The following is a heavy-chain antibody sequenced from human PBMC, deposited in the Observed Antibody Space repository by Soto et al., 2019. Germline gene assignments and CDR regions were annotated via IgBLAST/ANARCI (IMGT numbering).Heavy chain of an antibody. Sequence: QLQLQESGPGLVKPSETLSLTCTVSGGSISSSSYYWGWIRQPPGKGLEWIGSIYYSGSTYYNPSLKSRVTISVDTSKNQFSLKLSSVTAADTAVYYCARRYGGYYFDYWGQGTLVTVSS. CDR3: ARRYGGYYFDY. J-gene: IGHJ4*02. CDR1: GGSISSSSYY. V-gene: IGHV4-39*01. D-gene: IGHD1-26*01. CDR2: IYYSGST.